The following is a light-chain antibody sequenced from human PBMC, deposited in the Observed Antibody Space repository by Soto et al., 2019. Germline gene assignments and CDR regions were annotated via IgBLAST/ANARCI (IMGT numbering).Light chain of an antibody. CDR2: DAS. CDR1: QDIRKF. V-gene: IGKV1-33*01. J-gene: IGKJ3*01. Sequence: DIQMTQSPSSLSASVGDRVTITCQASQDIRKFLNWYQQKPGKAPKLLINDASNLETGVPSRFSGSGSGTDFTFTINNLQPEDIATYYCQHYDNLVTFGPGTKVDIK. CDR3: QHYDNLVT.